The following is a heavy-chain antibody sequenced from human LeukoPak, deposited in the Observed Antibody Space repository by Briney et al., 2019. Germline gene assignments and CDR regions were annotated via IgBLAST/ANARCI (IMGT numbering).Heavy chain of an antibody. V-gene: IGHV1-46*01. CDR3: ARAYYYDSSGYPFYFDY. CDR1: GYTFTSYY. D-gene: IGHD3-22*01. CDR2: IDPSGGST. J-gene: IGHJ4*02. Sequence: VASVKVSCKASGYTFTSYYMHWVRQAPGQGLEWMGIIDPSGGSTSYAQKFQGRVTMTRDTSTSTVYMELSSLRSEDRAVYYCARAYYYDSSGYPFYFDYWGQGTLVTVSS.